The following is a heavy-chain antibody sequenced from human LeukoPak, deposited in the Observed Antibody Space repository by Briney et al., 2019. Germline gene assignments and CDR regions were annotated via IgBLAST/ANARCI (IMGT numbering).Heavy chain of an antibody. CDR3: ARGAGTLGNVYWFDP. CDR2: IYYSGST. Sequence: PSETLSLTCTVSGGSISSSSYYWGWIRQPPGKGLEWIGSIYYSGSTYYNPSLKSRVTISVDTSKNQFSLKLSSVTAADTAVYYCARGAGTLGNVYWFDPWGQGTLVTVSS. CDR1: GGSISSSSYY. D-gene: IGHD3-16*01. V-gene: IGHV4-39*07. J-gene: IGHJ5*02.